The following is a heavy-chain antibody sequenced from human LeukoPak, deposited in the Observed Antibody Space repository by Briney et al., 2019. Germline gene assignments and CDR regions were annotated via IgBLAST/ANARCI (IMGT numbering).Heavy chain of an antibody. D-gene: IGHD3-10*01. CDR2: IIPILGIA. J-gene: IGHJ6*02. CDR1: GGTFSSYA. CDR3: ARTSPLYGSGGYGMDV. V-gene: IGHV1-69*04. Sequence: GALVKVSCKASGGTFSSYAISWVRQAPGQGLEWMGRIIPILGIANYAQKFQGRVTITADKSTSTAYMELSSLRSEDTAVYYCARTSPLYGSGGYGMDVWGQGTTVTVSS.